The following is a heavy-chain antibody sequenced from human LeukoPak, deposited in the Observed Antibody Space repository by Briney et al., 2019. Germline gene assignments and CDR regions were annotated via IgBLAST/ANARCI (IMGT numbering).Heavy chain of an antibody. CDR1: GGSISSGDYY. Sequence: SETLSLTCTVSGGSISSGDYYWSWIRQPPGKGLEWIGYIYYSGSTYYNPSHKSRVTISVDTSKNQFSLKLSSVTAADTAVYYCARGAMYYYGSGSYSGVFDYWGQGTLVTVSS. CDR3: ARGAMYYYGSGSYSGVFDY. CDR2: IYYSGST. J-gene: IGHJ4*02. V-gene: IGHV4-30-4*01. D-gene: IGHD3-10*01.